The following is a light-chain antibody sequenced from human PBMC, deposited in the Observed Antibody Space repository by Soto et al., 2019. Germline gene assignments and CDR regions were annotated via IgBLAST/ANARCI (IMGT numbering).Light chain of an antibody. CDR2: KAS. V-gene: IGKV1-5*03. CDR3: QQYNTYSWT. Sequence: DIQMTQFPSTLSASVGDRVTITCRASQRISNRLAWFQQKSGEAPKLLIYKASSLASGVPSRFSGSGSGTEFTLTISSLQPDDFATYYCQQYNTYSWTFGQGTKVEIK. CDR1: QRISNR. J-gene: IGKJ1*01.